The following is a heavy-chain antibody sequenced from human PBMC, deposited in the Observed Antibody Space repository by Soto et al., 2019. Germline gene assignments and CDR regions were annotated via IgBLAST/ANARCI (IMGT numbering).Heavy chain of an antibody. D-gene: IGHD6-6*01. J-gene: IGHJ6*02. CDR3: ARPAYSGSSSGYYYYGVDV. CDR2: IYPGDSDA. CDR1: GYNFTSYW. Sequence: GESLKISCKGSGYNFTSYWIGWVRQMPGKGLESMGIIYPGDSDARYSPSFQGQVTISADKSTNTAHLQWSSLKASDTAMYYCARPAYSGSSSGYYYYGVDVWGQGTTVTVSS. V-gene: IGHV5-51*01.